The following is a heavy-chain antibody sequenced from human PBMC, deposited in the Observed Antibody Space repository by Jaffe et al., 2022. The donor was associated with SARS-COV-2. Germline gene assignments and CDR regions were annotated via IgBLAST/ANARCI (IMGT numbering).Heavy chain of an antibody. CDR2: IWYDGSNK. CDR3: ARESTGYYSYYGMDV. CDR1: GFTFSSYG. D-gene: IGHD3-9*01. J-gene: IGHJ6*02. V-gene: IGHV3-33*01. Sequence: QVQLVESGGGVVQPGRSLRLSCAASGFTFSSYGMHWVRQAPGKGLEWVAVIWYDGSNKYYADSVKGRFTISRDNSKNTLYLQMNSLRAEDTAVYYCARESTGYYSYYGMDVWGQGTTVTVSS.